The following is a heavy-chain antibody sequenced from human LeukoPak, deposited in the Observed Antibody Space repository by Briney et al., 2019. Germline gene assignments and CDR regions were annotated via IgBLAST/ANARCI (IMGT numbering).Heavy chain of an antibody. Sequence: GASVKVSCKASGYTFTSHHIHWVRQAPGQGLEWMGRINTNTGGTNYAQKFQGRVTMTRDTSISTAYMELSRLTSDDTAVFYCARNTYYYDNSAGTFDFWGQGTLVTASS. D-gene: IGHD3-22*01. V-gene: IGHV1-2*02. CDR3: ARNTYYYDNSAGTFDF. CDR2: INTNTGGT. CDR1: GYTFTSHH. J-gene: IGHJ4*02.